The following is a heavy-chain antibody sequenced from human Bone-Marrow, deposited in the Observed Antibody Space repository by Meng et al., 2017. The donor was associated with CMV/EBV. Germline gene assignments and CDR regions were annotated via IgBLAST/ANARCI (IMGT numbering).Heavy chain of an antibody. CDR3: ARGGGWDPPGEYDYVWGSYRWVDY. CDR1: GYTFTGYY. V-gene: IGHV1-2*02. CDR2: INPNSGGT. Sequence: ASVKVSCKASGYTFTGYYMHWVRQAPGQGLEWMGWINPNSGGTNYAQKFQGRVTMTRDTSISTAYMELSRLRSDDTAVYYCARGGGWDPPGEYDYVWGSYRWVDYWGPGKRVTGSS. D-gene: IGHD3-16*02. J-gene: IGHJ4*02.